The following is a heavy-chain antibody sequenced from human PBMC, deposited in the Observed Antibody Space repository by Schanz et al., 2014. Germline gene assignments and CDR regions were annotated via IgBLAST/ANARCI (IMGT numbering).Heavy chain of an antibody. CDR3: ASSGAGYSSSWDFDY. J-gene: IGHJ4*02. CDR2: IIPILGIA. D-gene: IGHD6-13*01. Sequence: QVQLVQSGAEVKKPGSSVKVSCKASGGTFSTNTISWVRQAPGQGLEWMGRIIPILGIANYAQKFQGRVTITADKSTFTAYMDVSSLRSEDTAVYYCASSGAGYSSSWDFDYWGQGTLVTVSS. CDR1: GGTFSTNT. V-gene: IGHV1-69*02.